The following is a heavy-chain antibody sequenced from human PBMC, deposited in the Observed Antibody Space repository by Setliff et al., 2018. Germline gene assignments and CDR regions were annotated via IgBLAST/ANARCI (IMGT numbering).Heavy chain of an antibody. CDR1: GFRFSDLY. Sequence: GGSLRLSCAASGFRFSDLYMSWVRQAPGKGLEWVSYISSSGSTIYYVDSVKGRFTISRDNAKNSLYLQMNSLRAEDTAVYYCRLWFGELSRDYWGPGTLVTVSS. CDR2: ISSSGSTI. D-gene: IGHD3-10*01. V-gene: IGHV3-11*01. J-gene: IGHJ4*02. CDR3: RLWFGELSRDY.